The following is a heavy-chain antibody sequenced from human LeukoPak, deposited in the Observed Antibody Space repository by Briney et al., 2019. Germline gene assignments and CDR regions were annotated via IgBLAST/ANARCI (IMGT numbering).Heavy chain of an antibody. D-gene: IGHD3-10*01. V-gene: IGHV1-46*01. CDR3: AREGSGSLPHLDH. CDR1: GYSFTSHY. J-gene: IGHJ4*02. Sequence: ASVKVSCKASGYSFTSHYMQWVRLAPGQGLEWMGIINPSGGGTRYAQKFQGRVTMTRDTSTSTVYMELSSLRSEDTAVYYCAREGSGSLPHLDHWGQGTLVTVSS. CDR2: INPSGGGT.